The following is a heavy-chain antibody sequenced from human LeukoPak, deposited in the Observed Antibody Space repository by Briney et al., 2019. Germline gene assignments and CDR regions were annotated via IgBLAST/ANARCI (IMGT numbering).Heavy chain of an antibody. V-gene: IGHV3-11*04. CDR2: ITSSGSTI. CDR3: ARGPVSPGWFDP. CDR1: GFTFSDYY. J-gene: IGHJ5*02. Sequence: GGSLRLSCAASGFTFSDYYMTWIRQAPGKGLEWVSYITSSGSTIYYADSVKGRFTISRDNAKNSPYLQMNSLRLEDTAVYYCARGPVSPGWFDPWGQGTLVTVSS.